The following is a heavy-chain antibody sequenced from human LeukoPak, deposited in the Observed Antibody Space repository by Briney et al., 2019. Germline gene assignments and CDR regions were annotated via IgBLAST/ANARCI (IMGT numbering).Heavy chain of an antibody. CDR2: IYHGGSA. Sequence: SQTLSLTCAVSGDSISSGGYSWSWIRQPPGKGLEWIGYIYHGGSAYYDPSLKSRVSISVDKSKNQFSLELSSVTAADTAVYYCARYFSGGQFKWFDPWGQGTLVTVSS. V-gene: IGHV4-30-2*01. CDR1: GDSISSGGYS. D-gene: IGHD1-26*01. CDR3: ARYFSGGQFKWFDP. J-gene: IGHJ5*02.